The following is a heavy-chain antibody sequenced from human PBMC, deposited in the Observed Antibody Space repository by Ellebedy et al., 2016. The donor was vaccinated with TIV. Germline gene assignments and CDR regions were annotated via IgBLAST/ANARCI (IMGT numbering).Heavy chain of an antibody. V-gene: IGHV5-51*01. CDR3: ARHDTVDTAMLPY. CDR2: SYPGESNT. D-gene: IGHD5-18*01. CDR1: GYTFINFW. Sequence: PGGSLRLSCQASGYTFINFWISWVPKLPGQRLEWLGASYPGESNTKYSPSFQGQVTISADKSISTAYLQWRSLKASDTAMYYCARHDTVDTAMLPYWGQGSLVTVSS. J-gene: IGHJ4*02.